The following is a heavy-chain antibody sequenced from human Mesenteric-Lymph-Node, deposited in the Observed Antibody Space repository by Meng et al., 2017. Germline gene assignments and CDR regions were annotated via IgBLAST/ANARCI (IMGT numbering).Heavy chain of an antibody. Sequence: LRLSCTVSGGSVSSGGYYWNWIRQPAGKGLEWIGRIYTSGSTNYNPSLESRLTISLDTSKNEFSLKLTSVTAADTAVYYCARGIIRYFDWLLSYYYYYGMDVWGQGTTVTVSS. V-gene: IGHV4-61*02. CDR2: IYTSGST. J-gene: IGHJ6*02. D-gene: IGHD3-9*01. CDR1: GGSVSSGGYY. CDR3: ARGIIRYFDWLLSYYYYYGMDV.